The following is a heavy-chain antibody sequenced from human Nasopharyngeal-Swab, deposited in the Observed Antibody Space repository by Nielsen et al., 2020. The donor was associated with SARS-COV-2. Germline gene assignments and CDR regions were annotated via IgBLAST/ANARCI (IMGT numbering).Heavy chain of an antibody. CDR3: ARDGGAVAGPDY. D-gene: IGHD6-19*01. CDR2: INAGNGNT. J-gene: IGHJ4*02. V-gene: IGHV1-3*01. Sequence: ASAKVSCKASGYTFTSYAMHWVRQAPGQRLEWMGWINAGNGNTKYSQKFQGRVTITRDTSASTAYMELSSLRSEDTAVYYCARDGGAVAGPDYWGQGTLVTVSS. CDR1: GYTFTSYA.